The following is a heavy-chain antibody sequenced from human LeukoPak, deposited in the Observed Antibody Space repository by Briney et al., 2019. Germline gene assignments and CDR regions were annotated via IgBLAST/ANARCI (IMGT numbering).Heavy chain of an antibody. D-gene: IGHD5-18*01. CDR2: IYYSGST. J-gene: IGHJ5*02. Sequence: SETLSLTCTVSGGSISSSSYYWGWIRQPPGKGLEWIGSIYYSGSTYYNPSLKSRVTISVDTSKNQFSLKLSSVTAADTAVYYCARLATAMVTRSWFDPWGQGTLVTVSS. CDR1: GGSISSSSYY. CDR3: ARLATAMVTRSWFDP. V-gene: IGHV4-39*01.